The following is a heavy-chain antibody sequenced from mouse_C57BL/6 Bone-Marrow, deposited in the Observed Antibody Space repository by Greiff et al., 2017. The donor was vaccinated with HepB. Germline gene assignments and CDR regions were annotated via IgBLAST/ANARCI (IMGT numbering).Heavy chain of an antibody. J-gene: IGHJ1*03. Sequence: EVHLVESGGGLVKPGGSLKLSCAASGFTFSDYGMHWVRQAPEKGLEWVAYISSGSSTIYYADTVKGRFTISRDNAKNTLFLQMTSLRSEDTAMYYCARNYYGSSYYFDVWGTGTTVTVSS. CDR3: ARNYYGSSYYFDV. CDR1: GFTFSDYG. D-gene: IGHD1-1*01. CDR2: ISSGSSTI. V-gene: IGHV5-17*01.